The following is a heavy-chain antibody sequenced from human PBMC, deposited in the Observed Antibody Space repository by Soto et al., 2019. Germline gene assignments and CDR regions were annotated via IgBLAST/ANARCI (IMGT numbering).Heavy chain of an antibody. V-gene: IGHV3-30*18. D-gene: IGHD3-3*01. J-gene: IGHJ4*02. Sequence: GGSLRLSCAASGFTFSSYGMHWVRQAPGKGLEWVAVISYDGSNKYYADSVKGRFTISRDNSKNTLYLQMNSLRAEDTAVYYCAKPKVDDSWYFDYWGQGTLVTVSS. CDR1: GFTFSSYG. CDR2: ISYDGSNK. CDR3: AKPKVDDSWYFDY.